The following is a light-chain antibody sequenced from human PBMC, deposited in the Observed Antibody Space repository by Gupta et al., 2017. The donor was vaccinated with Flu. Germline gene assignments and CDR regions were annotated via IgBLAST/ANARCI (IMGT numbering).Light chain of an antibody. J-gene: IGLJ2*01. V-gene: IGLV3-21*02. CDR3: QVWDSSSNHVV. CDR1: NIGMKS. Sequence: YVLTQPPSVSVAPGQTARITCEGNNIGMKSVHWFQQRPGKAPVLVVDSDGGRPSGIPERFSCANTGNTATPTISRVEAGDEADDYCQVWDSSSNHVVFGGGTKLTVL. CDR2: SDG.